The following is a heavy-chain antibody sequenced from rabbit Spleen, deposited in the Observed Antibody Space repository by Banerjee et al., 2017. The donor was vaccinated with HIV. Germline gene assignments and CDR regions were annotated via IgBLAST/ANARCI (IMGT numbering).Heavy chain of an antibody. CDR3: ARDLVAVIGWNFNL. V-gene: IGHV1S40*01. Sequence: QSLEESGGDLVKPGASLTLTCTASGFSFSSRYYMCWVRQVPGKGLEWIACIDSGSSGDTYYASWAKGRFTISKTSSTTVTLQMTSLTAADTATYFCARDLVAVIGWNFNLWGPGTLVTVS. J-gene: IGHJ4*01. CDR1: GFSFSSRYY. CDR2: IDSGSSGDT. D-gene: IGHD2-1*01.